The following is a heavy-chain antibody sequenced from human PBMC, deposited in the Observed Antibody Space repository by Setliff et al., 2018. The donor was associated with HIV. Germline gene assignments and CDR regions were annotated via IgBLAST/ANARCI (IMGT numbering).Heavy chain of an antibody. V-gene: IGHV4-34*01. Sequence: SETLSLTCAVYGGSFSDYHWNWIRQPPGKGLEWIGEINDSETNHRGSTNYNPSLRGRVTISVDTSKNQFSLALTSVTAADTAIYFCARVSLDLKYYDSAGYTHPLYFFDYWGQGTLVTVSS. D-gene: IGHD3-16*01. CDR2: INDSETNHRGST. CDR1: GGSFSDYH. J-gene: IGHJ4*02. CDR3: ARVSLDLKYYDSAGYTHPLYFFDY.